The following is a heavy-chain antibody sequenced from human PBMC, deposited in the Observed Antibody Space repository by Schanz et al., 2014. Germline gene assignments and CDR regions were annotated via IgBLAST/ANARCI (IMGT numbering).Heavy chain of an antibody. CDR1: GFTFSTTG. D-gene: IGHD4-17*01. V-gene: IGHV3-30*02. CDR2: IRYDGINK. CDR3: AKDPHKDYGGKPQALDI. Sequence: QVRLVESGGGVVQPGGSLRLSCAASGFTFSTTGMHWVRQAPGKGLVWVTYIRYDGINKYYADSVKGRFTVSRDNAKSTLFLQMDSLRPEDTALYFCAKDPHKDYGGKPQALDIWGQGTMVTVSS. J-gene: IGHJ3*02.